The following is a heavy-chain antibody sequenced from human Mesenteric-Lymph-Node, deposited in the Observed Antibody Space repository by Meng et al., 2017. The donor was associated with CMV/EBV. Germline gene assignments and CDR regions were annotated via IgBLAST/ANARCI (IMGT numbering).Heavy chain of an antibody. J-gene: IGHJ4*02. D-gene: IGHD3-22*01. Sequence: ASVKVSCKTSGYRFIDPFLHWVRQAPGQGLEWMGWINPNNGDTKYAQKFQDRITLTRDTSISTAYMELSRLGSEDTAVYYCARDYNYRFDYWGQGTLVTVSS. CDR3: ARDYNYRFDY. V-gene: IGHV1-2*02. CDR1: GYRFIDPF. CDR2: INPNNGDT.